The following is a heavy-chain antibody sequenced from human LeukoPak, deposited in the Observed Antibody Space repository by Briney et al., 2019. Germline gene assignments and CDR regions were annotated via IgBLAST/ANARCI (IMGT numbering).Heavy chain of an antibody. V-gene: IGHV3-53*01. CDR2: LYSDGNT. CDR1: GFTVITND. CDR3: ARGVEPLADNTLAY. J-gene: IGHJ4*02. Sequence: GGSLPLTCAASGFTVITNDMTWVRQAPGKGLEWVSVLYSDGNTKYADSVQGRFTISRDNSKNTLYLEMNSLSPDDTAVYYCARGVEPLADNTLAYWGRGTLVTVSS. D-gene: IGHD1-14*01.